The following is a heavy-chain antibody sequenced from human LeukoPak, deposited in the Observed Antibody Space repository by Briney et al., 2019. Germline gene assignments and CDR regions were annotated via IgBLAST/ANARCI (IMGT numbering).Heavy chain of an antibody. V-gene: IGHV4-61*01. CDR1: GGSVSSGSYY. CDR3: ARALYGSIDY. CDR2: IYYSGST. Sequence: SETLSLTCTVSGGSVSSGSYYWSWIRQPPGKGLERIGYIYYSGSTNYNPSLKSRVTISVDTSKNQFSLKLSSVTAADTAVYYCARALYGSIDYWGQGTLVTVSS. D-gene: IGHD4-17*01. J-gene: IGHJ4*02.